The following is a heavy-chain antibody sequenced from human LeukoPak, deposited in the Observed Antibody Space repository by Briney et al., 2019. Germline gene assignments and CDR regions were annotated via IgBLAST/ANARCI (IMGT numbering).Heavy chain of an antibody. Sequence: ASVKVSCMASGYTFTSYGISWVRQAPGQGLEWMGWISVYNGNTNYAQKLQGRVTMTTDTSTSTAYMELRSLRSDDTAVYYCARDGEYIDGGIQKDYWGQGTLVTVSS. J-gene: IGHJ4*02. V-gene: IGHV1-18*01. CDR3: ARDGEYIDGGIQKDY. D-gene: IGHD5-18*01. CDR2: ISVYNGNT. CDR1: GYTFTSYG.